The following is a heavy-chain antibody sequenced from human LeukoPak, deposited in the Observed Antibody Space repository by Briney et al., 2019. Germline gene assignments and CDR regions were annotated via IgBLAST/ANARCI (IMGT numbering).Heavy chain of an antibody. CDR1: GFTFSSYA. V-gene: IGHV3-23*01. Sequence: GGSLRLSCAASGFTFSSYAMSWVRQAPGKGLEWVSAISGSGGSTYYAGSVKGRFTISRDNSKNTLYLQMNSLRAEDTAVYYCAKSTEGGSGYYLEYFQHWGQGTLVTVSS. J-gene: IGHJ1*01. D-gene: IGHD3-22*01. CDR2: ISGSGGST. CDR3: AKSTEGGSGYYLEYFQH.